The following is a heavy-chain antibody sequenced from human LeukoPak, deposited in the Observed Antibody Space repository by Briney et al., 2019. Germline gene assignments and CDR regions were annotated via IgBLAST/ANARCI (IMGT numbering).Heavy chain of an antibody. J-gene: IGHJ4*02. D-gene: IGHD6-13*01. CDR2: IYYSGST. CDR1: GGSISSYY. CDR3: AGGGIAAAGFDY. V-gene: IGHV4-59*08. Sequence: SETLSLTCTVSGGSISSYYWSWIRQPPGKGLEWIGYIYYSGSTNYNPSLKSRVTISVDTSKNQFSLKLSSVTAADTAVYYCAGGGIAAAGFDYWGQGTLVTVSP.